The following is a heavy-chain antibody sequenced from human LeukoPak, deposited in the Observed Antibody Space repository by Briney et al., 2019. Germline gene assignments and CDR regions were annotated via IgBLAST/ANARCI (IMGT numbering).Heavy chain of an antibody. Sequence: ASVKVSCKASGYSFVGYGITWVRQAPGQGLEWMGWISAYNGNTNYAQKLQGRVTMTTDTSTSTAYMELRSLRSDDTAVYYCARSSSVAFDIWGQGTMVTVSS. CDR2: ISAYNGNT. J-gene: IGHJ3*02. V-gene: IGHV1-18*01. CDR3: ARSSSVAFDI. D-gene: IGHD6-6*01. CDR1: GYSFVGYG.